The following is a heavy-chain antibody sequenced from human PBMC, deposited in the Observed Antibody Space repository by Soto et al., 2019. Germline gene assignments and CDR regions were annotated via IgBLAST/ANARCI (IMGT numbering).Heavy chain of an antibody. J-gene: IGHJ6*02. CDR1: GFTFSSYG. CDR3: ARSASYYGMDV. D-gene: IGHD6-25*01. CDR2: IWYDGSNK. V-gene: IGHV3-33*01. Sequence: QVQLVESGGGVVQPGRSLRLSCAASGFTFSSYGMHWVRQAPGKGLEWVAVIWYDGSNKYYADSVKGRFTISRDNSKNTLYLHMNSLRAEDTAVYYCARSASYYGMDVWGQGTTVTVSS.